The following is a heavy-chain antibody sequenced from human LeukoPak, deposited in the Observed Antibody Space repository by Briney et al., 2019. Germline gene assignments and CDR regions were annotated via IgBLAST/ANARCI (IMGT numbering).Heavy chain of an antibody. CDR3: AREYDYVWGSYRYLAFDI. D-gene: IGHD3-16*02. V-gene: IGHV1-3*01. CDR2: INAGNGNT. CDR1: GYTFTSYA. J-gene: IGHJ3*02. Sequence: ASVKVSCKASGYTFTSYAMHWVRQAPGQRLEWMGWINAGNGNTKYSQKFQGRVTITRDTSASTAYMELSSLRSEDTAVYYCAREYDYVWGSYRYLAFDIWGQGTMVTASS.